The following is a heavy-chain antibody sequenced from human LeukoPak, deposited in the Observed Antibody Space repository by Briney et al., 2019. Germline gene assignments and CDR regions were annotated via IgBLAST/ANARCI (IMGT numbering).Heavy chain of an antibody. V-gene: IGHV4-59*12. J-gene: IGHJ5*02. Sequence: SETLSLTCTVSGGSISNYYWGWIRQPPGKGLEWIGYIYYSGRTNYNPSLKSRVTISLDTSKNQFSLKLSSVTAADTAVYYCARLRFLEWLLHNWFDPWGQGTLVTVSS. D-gene: IGHD3-3*01. CDR1: GGSISNYY. CDR2: IYYSGRT. CDR3: ARLRFLEWLLHNWFDP.